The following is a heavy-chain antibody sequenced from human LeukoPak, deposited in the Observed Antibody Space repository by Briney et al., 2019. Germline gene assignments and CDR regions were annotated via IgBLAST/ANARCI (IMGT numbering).Heavy chain of an antibody. V-gene: IGHV4-59*01. J-gene: IGHJ5*02. CDR1: GGSLSGYY. CDR2: MYYSGST. CDR3: ARFHCSTTSCYRWFDP. Sequence: SETLSLTCTVSGGSLSGYYWSWIRHPPGKGLEWIGYMYYSGSTTYNPSLKSRVTISVDTSKNQLSLKLTSVTAADTAVYYCARFHCSTTSCYRWFDPWGQGALVTVSS. D-gene: IGHD2-2*01.